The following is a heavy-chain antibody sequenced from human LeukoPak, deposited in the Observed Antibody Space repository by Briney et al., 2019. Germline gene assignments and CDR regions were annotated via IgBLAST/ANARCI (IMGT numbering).Heavy chain of an antibody. CDR2: IYYSGST. Sequence: SETLSLTCTVSGGSVSSGSYYWNRIRQPPGKGLEWIGYIYYSGSTNYNSSLKSRVTISVDTSKNQFSLKLSSVTAADTAVYYCARDKGYYESSGYLKAFDIWGQGTMVTVSS. V-gene: IGHV4-61*01. J-gene: IGHJ3*02. CDR1: GGSVSSGSYY. CDR3: ARDKGYYESSGYLKAFDI. D-gene: IGHD3-22*01.